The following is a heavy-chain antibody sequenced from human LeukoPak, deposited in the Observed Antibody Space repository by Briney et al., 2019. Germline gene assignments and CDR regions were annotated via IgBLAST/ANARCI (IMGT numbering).Heavy chain of an antibody. Sequence: GGSLRLSSAASGVTFSSYAMSCVPEAPGKRRGWVSAISGSGGSTYYADSVKGRFTISRENSKKTLYLQRNSLRAEETAVYYCAKGAHYYERGDYWGQGTLVTVSS. J-gene: IGHJ4*02. V-gene: IGHV3-23*01. D-gene: IGHD3-10*02. CDR2: ISGSGGST. CDR1: GVTFSSYA. CDR3: AKGAHYYERGDY.